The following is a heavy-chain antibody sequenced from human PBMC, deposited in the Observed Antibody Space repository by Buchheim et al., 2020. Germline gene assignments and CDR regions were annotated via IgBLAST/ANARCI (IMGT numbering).Heavy chain of an antibody. D-gene: IGHD1-14*01. CDR2: INQRGSEK. CDR3: TTDLDRTRNI. CDR1: GFTFSYYW. J-gene: IGHJ4*02. Sequence: EVHLVESGGGLVQPGGSLRLSCAASGFTFSYYWLSWVRQAPGKGLEWVANINQRGSEKYYVDPVKGRFTISRDSAKSSLYLQMNSLRAEDTAVYYCTTDLDRTRNIWGQGTL. V-gene: IGHV3-7*04.